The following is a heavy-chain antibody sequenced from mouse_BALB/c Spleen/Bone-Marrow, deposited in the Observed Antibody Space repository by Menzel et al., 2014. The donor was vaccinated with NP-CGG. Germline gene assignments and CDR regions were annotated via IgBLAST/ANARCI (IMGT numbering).Heavy chain of an antibody. CDR2: ISSGSSTI. CDR3: ARWRYGYAMDY. CDR1: GFTFSSFG. J-gene: IGHJ4*01. Sequence: EVKLMESGGGLVQPGGSRKLSCAASGFTFSSFGMHWVRQAPEKGLEWVAYISSGSSTIYYADTVKGRFTISRDNPKNTLFLQRTSLRAEDTATYYCARWRYGYAMDYWGQGTSVTVSS. D-gene: IGHD2-14*01. V-gene: IGHV5-17*02.